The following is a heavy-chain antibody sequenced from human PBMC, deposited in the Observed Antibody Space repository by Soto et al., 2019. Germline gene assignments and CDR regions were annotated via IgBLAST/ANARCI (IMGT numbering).Heavy chain of an antibody. CDR3: AKSQEIVAAAPFAR. CDR2: ITGSGSNP. J-gene: IGHJ4*02. D-gene: IGHD5-12*01. CDR1: GFTFSTYA. V-gene: IGHV3-23*01. Sequence: EVHLLESGGGLVQPGGSLRLSCAASGFTFSTYALHWVRQAPGKGLEWVASITGSGSNPYYAASLKGRFTITRDNSRNTLFLQMDSLRTEDTGIYYCAKSQEIVAAAPFARWGQGTVLTVSS.